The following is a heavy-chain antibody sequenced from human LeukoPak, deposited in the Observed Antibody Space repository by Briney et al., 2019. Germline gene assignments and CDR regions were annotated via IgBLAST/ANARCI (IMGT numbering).Heavy chain of an antibody. Sequence: PSETLSLTCAVSGYSISSGYYWGWIRQPPGQGLEWIGSIYHSGSTYYNPSLKSRVTISVDTSKNQFSLKLSSVTAADTAVYYCARSQRPDWLLTAPPDYFDYWGQGTLVTVSS. CDR3: ARSQRPDWLLTAPPDYFDY. J-gene: IGHJ4*02. CDR1: GYSISSGYY. CDR2: IYHSGST. D-gene: IGHD3/OR15-3a*01. V-gene: IGHV4-38-2*01.